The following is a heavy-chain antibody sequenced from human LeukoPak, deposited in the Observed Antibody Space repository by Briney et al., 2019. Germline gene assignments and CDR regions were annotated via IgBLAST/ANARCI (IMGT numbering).Heavy chain of an antibody. J-gene: IGHJ4*02. Sequence: GGSLRLSCAASGFTVSSNYMSWVRQAPGKGLEWVSVIYSGGSTYYADSVKSRFTISRDNSKNTLYLQMNSLRAEDTAVYYCARDFGPPAGTPDYWGQGTLVTVSS. D-gene: IGHD6-13*01. CDR3: ARDFGPPAGTPDY. CDR2: IYSGGST. V-gene: IGHV3-66*01. CDR1: GFTVSSNY.